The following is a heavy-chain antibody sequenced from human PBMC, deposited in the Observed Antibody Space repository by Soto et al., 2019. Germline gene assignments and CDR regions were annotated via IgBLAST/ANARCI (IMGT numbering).Heavy chain of an antibody. V-gene: IGHV4-31*03. D-gene: IGHD4-17*01. CDR3: ARDHPTVTKSWFDP. J-gene: IGHJ5*02. CDR2: IYYSGST. Sequence: QVQLQESGPGLVKPSQTLSLTCTVSGGSISSGGYYWRWIRQHPGKGLEWIGYIYYSGSTYYNPSLKSRVTISVDTSKNQFSLKLSSVTAADTAVYYCARDHPTVTKSWFDPWGQGTLVTVSS. CDR1: GGSISSGGYY.